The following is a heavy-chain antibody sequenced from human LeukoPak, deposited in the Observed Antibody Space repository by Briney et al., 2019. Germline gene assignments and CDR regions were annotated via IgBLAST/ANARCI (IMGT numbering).Heavy chain of an antibody. D-gene: IGHD2-2*01. Sequence: SETLSLTCTVSGGSISSYYWSWIRQPPGKGLEWIGYIYYSGSTNYNPSLKSRVTISVDTSKNQFSLKLSSVTAADTAVYYCARGGAGCSSTRCYFRFDPWGQGTLVTVSS. CDR3: ARGGAGCSSTRCYFRFDP. CDR2: IYYSGST. V-gene: IGHV4-59*01. CDR1: GGSISSYY. J-gene: IGHJ5*02.